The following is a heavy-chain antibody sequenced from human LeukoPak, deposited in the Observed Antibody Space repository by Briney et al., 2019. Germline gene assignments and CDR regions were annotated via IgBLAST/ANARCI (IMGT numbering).Heavy chain of an antibody. CDR1: GFTFSSFA. CDR2: ISGGGGSA. CDR3: AKDASPYY. Sequence: GGSLRLSCAASGFTFSSFAMTWVRQAPGKGLEWVSGISGGGGSAYYADSVKGRFTISRDNSKNTLYLQMNSLSAEDTAVYYCAKDASPYYWGQGTLVTVSS. J-gene: IGHJ4*02. V-gene: IGHV3-23*01.